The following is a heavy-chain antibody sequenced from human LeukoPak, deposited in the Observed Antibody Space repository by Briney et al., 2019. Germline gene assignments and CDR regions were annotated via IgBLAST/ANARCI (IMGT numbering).Heavy chain of an antibody. CDR3: ARYCSGGSCFDY. J-gene: IGHJ4*02. CDR1: GGSISSSSYY. CDR2: IYYSGST. Sequence: SETLSLTCTVSGGSISSSSYYWGWIRQPPGKGLEWIGSIYYSGSTYYNPSLKSRATISVDTSKNQSSLKLSSVTAADTAVYYCARYCSGGSCFDYWGQGTLVTVSS. D-gene: IGHD2-15*01. V-gene: IGHV4-39*01.